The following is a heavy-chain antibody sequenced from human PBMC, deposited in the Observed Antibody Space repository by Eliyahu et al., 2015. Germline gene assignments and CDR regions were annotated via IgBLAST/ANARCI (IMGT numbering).Heavy chain of an antibody. D-gene: IGHD3-3*01. CDR1: GFSLSNARMG. J-gene: IGHJ6*03. V-gene: IGHV2-26*01. CDR3: ARMHGQSSRDDFWSGYSRYYYYYMDV. CDR2: IFSNDEK. Sequence: QVTLKESGPVLVKPTETLTLTCTVSGFSLSNARMGVSWIRQPPGKALEWLAHIFSNDEKSYSTSLKSRLTISKDTSKSQVVLTMTNMDPVDTATYYCARMHGQSSRDDFWSGYSRYYYYYMDVWGKGTTVTVSS.